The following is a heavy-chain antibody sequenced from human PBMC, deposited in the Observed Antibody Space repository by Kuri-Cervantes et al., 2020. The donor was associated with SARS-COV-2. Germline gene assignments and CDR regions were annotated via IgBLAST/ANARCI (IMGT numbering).Heavy chain of an antibody. CDR1: GFTFSSYS. CDR2: ISSSSSYI. Sequence: GGSLRLSCAASGFTFSSYSMNWVRQAPGKGLEWVSSISSSSSYIYYADSVKGRFTISRDKSGNTLYLQMSNLRAEDTAIYYCAKDKGSPRGWGTMIKGYFDYWGQGTLVTVSS. J-gene: IGHJ4*02. CDR3: AKDKGSPRGWGTMIKGYFDY. D-gene: IGHD3-22*01. V-gene: IGHV3-21*04.